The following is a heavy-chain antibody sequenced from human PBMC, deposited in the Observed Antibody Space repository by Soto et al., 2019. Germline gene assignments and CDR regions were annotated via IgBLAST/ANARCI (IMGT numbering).Heavy chain of an antibody. CDR1: GYSLTSYW. Sequence: PGESLKISCKGSGYSLTSYWIGWVRQMPGKGLESMGIIYPGDSDTRYSPSFQGQVTISADKSISTAYLQWSSLKASDTAMYYCARPRSSSRNYYGMDVWGQGTTVTVSS. CDR2: IYPGDSDT. CDR3: ARPRSSSRNYYGMDV. V-gene: IGHV5-51*01. D-gene: IGHD6-13*01. J-gene: IGHJ6*02.